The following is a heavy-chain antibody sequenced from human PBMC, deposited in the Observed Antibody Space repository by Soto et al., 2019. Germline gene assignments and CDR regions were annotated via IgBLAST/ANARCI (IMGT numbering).Heavy chain of an antibody. Sequence: PGGSLRLSCAASGFTFSSYGMHWVRQAPGKGLEWVAVIWYDGSNKYYADSVKGRFTISRDNSKNTLYLQMNSLRAEDTAVYYCAREELEAAGPMRYYYYYGTDVRGQGTPVTVSS. CDR1: GFTFSSYG. J-gene: IGHJ6*02. D-gene: IGHD6-13*01. V-gene: IGHV3-33*01. CDR2: IWYDGSNK. CDR3: AREELEAAGPMRYYYYYGTDV.